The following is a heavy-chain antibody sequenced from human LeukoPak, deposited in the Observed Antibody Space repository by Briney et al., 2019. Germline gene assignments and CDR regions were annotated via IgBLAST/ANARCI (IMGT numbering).Heavy chain of an antibody. V-gene: IGHV3-48*03. J-gene: IGHJ3*02. CDR2: ISSSGSNK. Sequence: GGSLRLSCAASGFTFGSFEMNWVRQAPGKGLEWLSYISSSGSNKYYADPLKGRFTISRDNAKNSLYLQMNSLTAEDTADYYCARDLGDYVGYDAFDIWGQGTRVTVSS. D-gene: IGHD4-17*01. CDR1: GFTFGSFE. CDR3: ARDLGDYVGYDAFDI.